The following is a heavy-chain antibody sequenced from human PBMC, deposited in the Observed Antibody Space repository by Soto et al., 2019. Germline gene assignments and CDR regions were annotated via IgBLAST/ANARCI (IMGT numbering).Heavy chain of an antibody. J-gene: IGHJ4*02. D-gene: IGHD3-16*01. Sequence: QVQLVQSGAEVKKPGASVKVSCKASGYTFTNSGISWVRQAPGQGLAWMGWINAYNGNRNYAQKLQGRVTMTTDTSTSTAYMELRSLRADDRAVYYCARDWFGVDYWGQGTLVTVSS. CDR2: INAYNGNR. CDR3: ARDWFGVDY. V-gene: IGHV1-18*01. CDR1: GYTFTNSG.